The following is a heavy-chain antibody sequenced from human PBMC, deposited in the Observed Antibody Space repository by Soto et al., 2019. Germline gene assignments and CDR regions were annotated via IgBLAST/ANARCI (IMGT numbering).Heavy chain of an antibody. CDR1: GYTFTSYD. Sequence: ASVKVSCKASGYTFTSYDINWVRQATGQGLEWMGWMNPNSGNTGYAQKFQGRVTMTRNTSISTAYMELSSLRSEDSAVYYCARGGLGIGVAKVGAYYYYGMDVWGQGTTVTVSS. J-gene: IGHJ6*02. CDR3: ARGGLGIGVAKVGAYYYYGMDV. D-gene: IGHD6-19*01. CDR2: MNPNSGNT. V-gene: IGHV1-8*01.